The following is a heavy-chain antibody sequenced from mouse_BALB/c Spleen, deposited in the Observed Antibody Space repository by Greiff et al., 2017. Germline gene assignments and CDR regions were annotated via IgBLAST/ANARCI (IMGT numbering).Heavy chain of an antibody. D-gene: IGHD2-10*02. CDR1: GFSLTSYG. Sequence: VQLQESGPGLVAPSQSLSITCTVSGFSLTSYGVHWVRQPPGKGLEWLGVIWAGGSTNYNSALMSRLSISKDNSKSQVFLKMNSLQTDDTAMYYCAREYGNYAWFAYWGQGTLVTVSA. CDR3: AREYGNYAWFAY. CDR2: IWAGGST. J-gene: IGHJ3*01. V-gene: IGHV2-9*02.